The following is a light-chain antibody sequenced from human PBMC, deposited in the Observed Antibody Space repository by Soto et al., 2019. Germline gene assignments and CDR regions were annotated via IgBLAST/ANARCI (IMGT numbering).Light chain of an antibody. CDR3: CSYAGSYTLGV. J-gene: IGLJ2*01. Sequence: QSVLTQPRSVSGSPGQTFTISCTGTSSDVGGYNYVSWYQQHPGKAPKLMIYDVSKRPSGVPDRFSGSKSGNTASLTISGLQAEYEADYYCCSYAGSYTLGVFGGGTKLTVL. CDR1: SSDVGGYNY. CDR2: DVS. V-gene: IGLV2-11*01.